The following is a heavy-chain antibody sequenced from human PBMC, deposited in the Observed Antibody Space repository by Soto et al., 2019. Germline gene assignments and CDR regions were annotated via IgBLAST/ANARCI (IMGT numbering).Heavy chain of an antibody. CDR2: VYNTGD. V-gene: IGHV4-59*07. CDR3: AGGDNWRLVDY. D-gene: IGHD1-20*01. J-gene: IGHJ4*02. Sequence: QVQLLESGPGLVKPSDTLSLTCTVSGDSITTRYWSWIRQPPGKGLEWIGYVYNTGDNYTPSLMSRASMSLDTSKNLFYLSLRSVTAADTAVYFCAGGDNWRLVDYWGRGNLVTVSS. CDR1: GDSITTRY.